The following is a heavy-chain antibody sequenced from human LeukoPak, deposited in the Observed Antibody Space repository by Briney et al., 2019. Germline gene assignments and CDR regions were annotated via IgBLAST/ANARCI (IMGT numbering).Heavy chain of an antibody. D-gene: IGHD2-2*01. CDR2: IKSKTDGGTT. V-gene: IGHV3-15*01. CDR1: GFTFSNAW. CDR3: TTEGYCSSTSCSQH. Sequence: GGSLRLSCAASGFTFSNAWMSWVRQAPGKGLEWVGRIKSKTDGGTTDYVAPVKGRFTISRDDSKNTLYLQMNSLKTEDTAVYYCTTEGYCSSTSCSQHWGQGTLVTVSS. J-gene: IGHJ1*01.